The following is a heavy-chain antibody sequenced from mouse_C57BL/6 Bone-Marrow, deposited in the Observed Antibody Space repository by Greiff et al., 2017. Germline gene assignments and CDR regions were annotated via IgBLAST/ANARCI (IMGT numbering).Heavy chain of an antibody. J-gene: IGHJ4*01. CDR3: ARHANYYDCLCYAMGY. CDR2: ISSGGSYT. V-gene: IGHV5-6*01. CDR1: GFTFSSYG. Sequence: EVQRVESGGDLVKPGGSLKLSCAASGFTFSSYGMSWVRQTPDKRLEWVATISSGGSYTYYPDSVQGRFTISRDNAKNTLYLQMSSLKSEDTAMYYCARHANYYDCLCYAMGYWGQGTSVTVSS. D-gene: IGHD2-4*01.